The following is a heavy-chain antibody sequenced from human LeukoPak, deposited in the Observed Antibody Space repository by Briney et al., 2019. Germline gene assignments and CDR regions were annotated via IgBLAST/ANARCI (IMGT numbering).Heavy chain of an antibody. V-gene: IGHV1-18*01. Sequence: ASVKVSCKASRYTFTSSGISWVRQAPGQGLGWMGWINPNSGGTNYAQKLQGRVTMTTDTSTSTAYMELRSLRSDDTAVYYCARDNFRTVTTGSNGRFDPWGQGTLVTVSS. D-gene: IGHD4-17*01. CDR2: INPNSGGT. CDR3: ARDNFRTVTTGSNGRFDP. J-gene: IGHJ5*02. CDR1: RYTFTSSG.